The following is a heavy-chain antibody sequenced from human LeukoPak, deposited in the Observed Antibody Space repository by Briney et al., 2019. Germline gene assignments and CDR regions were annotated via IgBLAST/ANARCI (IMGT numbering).Heavy chain of an antibody. Sequence: GGSLRLSCAASGFTFTSDTMNWVRQAPGKGLDWVSSISSSSAYIHYADSVKGRFTISRDNAKNSLYLQMNSLRAEDTAVYYCARGFESSYYDSPAWFDPWGQGTLVTVSS. V-gene: IGHV3-21*01. D-gene: IGHD3-22*01. CDR3: ARGFESSYYDSPAWFDP. CDR2: ISSSSAYI. J-gene: IGHJ5*02. CDR1: GFTFTSDT.